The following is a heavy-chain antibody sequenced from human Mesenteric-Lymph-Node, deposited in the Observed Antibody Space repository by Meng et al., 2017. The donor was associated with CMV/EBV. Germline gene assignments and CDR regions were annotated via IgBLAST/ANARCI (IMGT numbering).Heavy chain of an antibody. CDR2: MNPNSGNT. Sequence: ASVKVSCKASGYTFTSYDINWVRQATGQGLEWMGWMNPNSGNTGYAQKFQGRVTMTRNTSISTAYMELSSLRSEDTAVYYCAKGMEYLYYYYGMDVWGQGTTVTVSS. J-gene: IGHJ6*02. CDR1: GYTFTSYD. V-gene: IGHV1-8*01. CDR3: AKGMEYLYYYYGMDV. D-gene: IGHD2-2*01.